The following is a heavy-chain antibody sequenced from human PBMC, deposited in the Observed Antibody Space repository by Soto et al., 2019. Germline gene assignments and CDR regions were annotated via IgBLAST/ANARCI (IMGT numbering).Heavy chain of an antibody. Sequence: EVQLLESGGGLVQPGGSLRLSCTASRVTLSTYAVTWVRQAPGMGLEWVSSITGNGGHTSYADSVRGRFNISRDNSNNTVYLQMSSLGADDTAVYHCAKDPNGDYIGAFDAWGQGTLVTVSS. J-gene: IGHJ3*01. CDR3: AKDPNGDYIGAFDA. CDR1: RVTLSTYA. V-gene: IGHV3-23*01. D-gene: IGHD4-17*01. CDR2: ITGNGGHT.